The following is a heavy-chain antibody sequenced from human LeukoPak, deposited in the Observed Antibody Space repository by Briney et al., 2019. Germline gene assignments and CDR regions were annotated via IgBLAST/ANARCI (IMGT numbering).Heavy chain of an antibody. J-gene: IGHJ3*02. CDR2: ISAYNGNT. V-gene: IGHV1-18*01. D-gene: IGHD3-22*01. CDR1: GYTFTSYG. Sequence: ASVKVSCKASGYTFTSYGISWVRQAPGQGLEWMGWISAYNGNTNYAQKLQGRVTMTTDTSTSTAYMELRSLRSEDTAVYYCARAYYYDSSGYYWVDAFDIWGQGTMVTVSS. CDR3: ARAYYYDSSGYYWVDAFDI.